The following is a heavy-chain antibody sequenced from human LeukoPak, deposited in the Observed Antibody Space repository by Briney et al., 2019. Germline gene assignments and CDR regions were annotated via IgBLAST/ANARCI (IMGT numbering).Heavy chain of an antibody. CDR3: ARDADSSGWYGFAFDY. CDR1: GFTSSSYG. Sequence: GGSLRLSCAASGFTSSSYGMHWVRQAPGKGLEWVAVIWYDGSNKYYADSVKGRFTISRDNSKNTLYLQMNSLRAEDTAVYYCARDADSSGWYGFAFDYWGQGTLVTVSS. J-gene: IGHJ4*02. CDR2: IWYDGSNK. V-gene: IGHV3-33*01. D-gene: IGHD6-19*01.